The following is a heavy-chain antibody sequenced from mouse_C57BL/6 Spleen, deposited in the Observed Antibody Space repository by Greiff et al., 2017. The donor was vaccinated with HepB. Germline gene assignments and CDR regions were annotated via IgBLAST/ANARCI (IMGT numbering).Heavy chain of an antibody. CDR1: GFTFSSYG. Sequence: EVQLVESGGGLVQPGGSLKLSCAASGFTFSSYGMSWVRQTPDKRLELVATINSNGGSTYYPDSVKGRFTISRDNAKNTLYLQMSSLKSEDSAMYDCAIMPRTINWGQGTALTVSS. CDR2: INSNGGST. V-gene: IGHV5-6-3*01. J-gene: IGHJ2*01. CDR3: AIMPRTIN.